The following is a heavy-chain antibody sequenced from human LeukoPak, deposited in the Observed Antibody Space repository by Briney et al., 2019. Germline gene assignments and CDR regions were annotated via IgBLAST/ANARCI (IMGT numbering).Heavy chain of an antibody. CDR3: AGSTYYYDSSGYYPEYYYYMDV. CDR2: ISAYNGNT. V-gene: IGHV1-18*01. CDR1: GYTFTSYG. Sequence: ASVKVSCKASGYTFTSYGISWVRQAPGQGLEWMGWISAYNGNTNYAQKLQGRVTMTTDTSTSTAYMELRSLRSDDTAVYYCAGSTYYYDSSGYYPEYYYYMDVWGKGTTVTISS. D-gene: IGHD3-22*01. J-gene: IGHJ6*03.